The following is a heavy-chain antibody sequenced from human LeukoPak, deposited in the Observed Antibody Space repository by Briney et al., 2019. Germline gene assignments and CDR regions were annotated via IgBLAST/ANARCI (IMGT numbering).Heavy chain of an antibody. Sequence: PSETLSLTCTVSGGSISSYSWSWIRQPPRKGLEWIGYVYYSGGTYYNPSLKSRVTISVDTSKNQFSLKLSSVTAADTAVYYCASHSGGCAYWGQGTLVTVSS. D-gene: IGHD4-23*01. CDR2: VYYSGGT. J-gene: IGHJ4*02. CDR1: GGSISSYS. CDR3: ASHSGGCAY. V-gene: IGHV4-59*12.